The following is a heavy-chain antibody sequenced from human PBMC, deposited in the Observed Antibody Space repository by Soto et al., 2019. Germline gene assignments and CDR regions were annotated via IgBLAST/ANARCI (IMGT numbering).Heavy chain of an antibody. D-gene: IGHD6-13*01. V-gene: IGHV4-39*01. CDR3: ARLRIAAAGTQASKYLGMDV. CDR2: IYYSGST. Sequence: SETLSLTCTVSGGSISSSSYYWGWIRQPPGKGLEWIGSIYYSGSTYYNPSLKSRVTISVDTSKNQFSLKLSSVTAADTAVYYCARLRIAAAGTQASKYLGMDVWGQGTTVTVSS. CDR1: GGSISSSSYY. J-gene: IGHJ6*02.